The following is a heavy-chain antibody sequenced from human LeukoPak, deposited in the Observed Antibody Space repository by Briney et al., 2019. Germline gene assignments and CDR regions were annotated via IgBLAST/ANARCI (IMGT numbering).Heavy chain of an antibody. D-gene: IGHD3-22*01. CDR2: IYTSGST. V-gene: IGHV4-4*07. Sequence: PSETLSLTCTVSGGSISSDYWSWIRQPAGKGLEWIGRIYTSGSTNYNPSLKSRVTMSVDTSKNQFSLKLSSVTAADTAVYYCARGDENYYDSSAYYVAFDYWGQGTLVTVSS. CDR3: ARGDENYYDSSAYYVAFDY. CDR1: GGSISSDY. J-gene: IGHJ4*02.